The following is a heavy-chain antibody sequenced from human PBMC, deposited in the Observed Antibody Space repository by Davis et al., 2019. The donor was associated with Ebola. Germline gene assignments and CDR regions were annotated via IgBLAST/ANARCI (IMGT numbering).Heavy chain of an antibody. Sequence: MPSETLSLTCTVSGGSISSGDYYWSWIRQPPGKGLEWIGEINHSGSTNYNPSLKSRVTISVDTSKNQFSLKLSSVTAADTAVYYCARQLGYCISTSCSHFDYWGQGTLVTVSS. CDR2: INHSGST. V-gene: IGHV4-39*01. D-gene: IGHD2-2*01. CDR1: GGSISSGDYY. CDR3: ARQLGYCISTSCSHFDY. J-gene: IGHJ4*02.